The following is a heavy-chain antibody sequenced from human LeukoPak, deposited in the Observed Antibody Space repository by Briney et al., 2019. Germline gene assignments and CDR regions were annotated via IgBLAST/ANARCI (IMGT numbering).Heavy chain of an antibody. CDR1: GFTFSSYG. CDR2: ISGSGGST. Sequence: PGGSLRLSCAASGFTFSSYGMSWVRQAPGKGLEWVSAISGSGGSTYYADSVKGRFTISRDNSKNTLYLQMNSLRAEDTAVYYCAKEGTYYYGSGSFFDYWDQGTLVTVSS. D-gene: IGHD3-10*01. CDR3: AKEGTYYYGSGSFFDY. J-gene: IGHJ4*02. V-gene: IGHV3-23*01.